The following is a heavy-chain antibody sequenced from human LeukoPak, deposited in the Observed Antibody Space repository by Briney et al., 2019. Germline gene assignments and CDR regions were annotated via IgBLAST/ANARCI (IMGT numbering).Heavy chain of an antibody. CDR3: AKTPYLYFGSGSYQFAY. J-gene: IGHJ4*02. CDR2: ITTDGSGT. Sequence: GGSLRLSCTDSGFTFNSYWMHWVRQAPGKGLAWVSHITTDGSGTSYADSVKGRFTISRDNSKNTLYLQMNSLRAEDTAVYYCAKTPYLYFGSGSYQFAYWGQGTLVTVSS. D-gene: IGHD3-10*01. CDR1: GFTFNSYW. V-gene: IGHV3-74*01.